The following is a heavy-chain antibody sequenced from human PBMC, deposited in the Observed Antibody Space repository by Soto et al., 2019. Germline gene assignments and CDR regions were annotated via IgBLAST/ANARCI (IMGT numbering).Heavy chain of an antibody. V-gene: IGHV3-21*06. CDR3: ATGTLAQTFEF. CDR2: ISFSSSYI. CDR1: GFKFSTYI. Sequence: GGALRLSCAASGFKFSTYIVDWVRQAPGKGLEWVASISFSSSYIYYADSVRGRFTVSRDNAKNSLYLQMNSLRADDTAVYYCATGTLAQTFEFWGQGTLVTVSS. J-gene: IGHJ4*02. D-gene: IGHD1-1*01.